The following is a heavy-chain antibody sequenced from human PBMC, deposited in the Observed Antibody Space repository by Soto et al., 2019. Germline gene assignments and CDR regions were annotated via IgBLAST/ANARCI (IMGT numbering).Heavy chain of an antibody. J-gene: IGHJ4*02. Sequence: GGSLRLSCAASGFTFSSYSMNWVRQAPGKGLEWVSSISSSSSYIYYADSVKGRFTISRDNAKNSLYLQMNSLRAEDTAVYYCARGPSDGEWLLDYWGQGTLVTVSS. CDR3: ARGPSDGEWLLDY. V-gene: IGHV3-21*01. CDR2: ISSSSSYI. CDR1: GFTFSSYS. D-gene: IGHD3-3*01.